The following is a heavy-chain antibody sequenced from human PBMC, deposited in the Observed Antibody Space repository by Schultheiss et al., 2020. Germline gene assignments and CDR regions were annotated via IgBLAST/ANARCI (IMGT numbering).Heavy chain of an antibody. D-gene: IGHD5-18*01. Sequence: GESLKISCAASGFTFSSYAMSWVRQAPGKGLEWVSAISGSGGSTYYADSVKGRFTISRDNSKNTLYLQMNSLRAEDTAVYYCAHLGSTAVVLGFWGLGTLVTVSS. J-gene: IGHJ4*02. CDR1: GFTFSSYA. V-gene: IGHV3-23*01. CDR3: AHLGSTAVVLGF. CDR2: ISGSGGST.